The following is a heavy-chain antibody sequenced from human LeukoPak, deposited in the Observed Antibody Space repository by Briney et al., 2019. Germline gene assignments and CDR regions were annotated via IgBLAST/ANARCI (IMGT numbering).Heavy chain of an antibody. V-gene: IGHV3-33*06. CDR2: IWYDGSNK. D-gene: IGHD6-13*01. CDR1: GFTFSSYG. Sequence: PGGSLRLSCAASGFTFSSYGMHWVRQAPGKGLEWVAVIWYDGSNKYYADSVKGRFTISRDNSKNTLYLQMNSLRAEDTAVYYCAKGKEGGIPAASTVNAFDIWGQGTMVTVSS. J-gene: IGHJ3*02. CDR3: AKGKEGGIPAASTVNAFDI.